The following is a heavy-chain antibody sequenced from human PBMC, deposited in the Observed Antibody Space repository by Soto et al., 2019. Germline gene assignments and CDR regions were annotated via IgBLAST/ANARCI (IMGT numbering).Heavy chain of an antibody. CDR3: ARGASLWFGDHFDY. J-gene: IGHJ4*02. Sequence: QVQLVQSGAEVKKPGASVKVSCKASGYTFTSYAMHWVRQAPGQRLEWMGWINAGNGNTKYSQKFQGRVTITRDTSASTAYIELSSLRSEDTAVYYCARGASLWFGDHFDYWGQGTLVTVSS. CDR2: INAGNGNT. V-gene: IGHV1-3*01. CDR1: GYTFTSYA. D-gene: IGHD3-10*01.